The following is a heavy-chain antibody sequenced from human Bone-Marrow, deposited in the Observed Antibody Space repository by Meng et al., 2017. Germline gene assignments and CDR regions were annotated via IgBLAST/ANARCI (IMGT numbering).Heavy chain of an antibody. Sequence: VQHQQVGAVRWKPLETLSLPCVVSGWSFSDYYWSWIRQPPGKGLEWIGEINHSGSTNYNPSLESRATISVDTSQNNLSLKLSSVTAADSAVYYCARGPTTMAHDFDYWGQGTLVTVSS. CDR3: ARGPTTMAHDFDY. J-gene: IGHJ4*02. CDR1: GWSFSDYY. CDR2: INHSGST. V-gene: IGHV4-34*01. D-gene: IGHD4-11*01.